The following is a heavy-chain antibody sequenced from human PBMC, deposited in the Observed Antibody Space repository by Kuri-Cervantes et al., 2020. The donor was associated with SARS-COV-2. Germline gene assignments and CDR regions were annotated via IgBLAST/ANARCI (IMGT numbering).Heavy chain of an antibody. CDR3: AMYFYGSGNYHDTLDK. CDR1: GLTFVNYV. CDR2: INAGNGDT. Sequence: ASVKVSCKSSGLTFVNYVMHWVRQAPGQRLEWMGWINAGNGDTKISQKFQGRVTITRDIFADTAYMDLSSLRSEDTAVYYCAMYFYGSGNYHDTLDKWGQGTLVTVSS. D-gene: IGHD3-10*01. J-gene: IGHJ4*02. V-gene: IGHV1-3*01.